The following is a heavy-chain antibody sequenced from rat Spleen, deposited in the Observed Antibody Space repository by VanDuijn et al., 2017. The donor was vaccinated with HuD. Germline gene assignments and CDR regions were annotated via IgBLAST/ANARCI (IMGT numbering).Heavy chain of an antibody. J-gene: IGHJ2*01. D-gene: IGHD1-11*01. CDR1: GFTFSDYN. CDR3: ARHDYGHCDY. V-gene: IGHV5-7*01. CDR2: ISYDGSST. Sequence: EVQLVESGGGLVQPGRSLKLSCAASGFTFSDYNMAWVRQAPKKGLEWVATISYDGSSTYYRDSVKGRFTISRDNAKSTLYLQMDSLRSEDTATYYCARHDYGHCDYWGQGVMVTVSS.